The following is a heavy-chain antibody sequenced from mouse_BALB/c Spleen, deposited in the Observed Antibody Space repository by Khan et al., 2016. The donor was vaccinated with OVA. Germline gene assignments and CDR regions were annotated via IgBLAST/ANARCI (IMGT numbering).Heavy chain of an antibody. V-gene: IGHV9-3-1*01. D-gene: IGHD6-1*01. J-gene: IGHJ4*01. CDR3: ARVEYNGTMDY. Sequence: QIQLVQSGPELKKPGETVKISCKASVYTFTNYGMNWVKQAPGKGLKWMGWINTYTGEPTYADDFKGRFAFSLETSASTAYLQINNLKNEDTATYFCARVEYNGTMDYWGQGTSVTVSS. CDR1: VYTFTNYG. CDR2: INTYTGEP.